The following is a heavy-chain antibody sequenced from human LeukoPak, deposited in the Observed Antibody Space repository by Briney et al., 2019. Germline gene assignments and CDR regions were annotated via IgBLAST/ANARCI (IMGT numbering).Heavy chain of an antibody. V-gene: IGHV4-34*01. J-gene: IGHJ6*02. CDR3: ARGRYYDFWSGYSSYYYGMDV. Sequence: SETLSLTCAVYGGSFSGYYWSWIRQPPGKGLEWIGEINHSGSTNYNPSLKSRVTISVDTSKNQFSLKLSSVTAADTAVYYCARGRYYDFWSGYSSYYYGMDVWGQGTTVTVSS. CDR1: GGSFSGYY. CDR2: INHSGST. D-gene: IGHD3-3*01.